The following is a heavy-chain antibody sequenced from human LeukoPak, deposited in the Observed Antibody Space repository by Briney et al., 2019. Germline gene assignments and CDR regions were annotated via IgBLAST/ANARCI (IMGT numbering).Heavy chain of an antibody. CDR1: AYSFTNYW. CDR3: ARGIAEAAVTKFDF. D-gene: IGHD6-13*01. Sequence: GESLKISCKGSAYSFTNYWIGWVRQMPGKGLEWMGIIYPGDFDTRYSPSFQGQVTISADKSINPAYLQCSSLKASDTAMYYCARGIAEAAVTKFDFWGQGTLVTVSS. V-gene: IGHV5-51*01. J-gene: IGHJ5*01. CDR2: IYPGDFDT.